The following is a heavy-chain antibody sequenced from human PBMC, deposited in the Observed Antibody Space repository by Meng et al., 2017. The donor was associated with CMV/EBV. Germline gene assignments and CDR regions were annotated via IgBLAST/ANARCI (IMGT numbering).Heavy chain of an antibody. CDR2: IRYDGSNK. D-gene: IGHD3-3*01. CDR3: TTGGITKNGMDV. J-gene: IGHJ6*02. V-gene: IGHV3-30*02. CDR1: GFTFSSYG. Sequence: GGSLRLSCAASGFTFSSYGMHWVRQAPGKGLEWVAFIRYDGSNKYYADSVKGRFTISRDNSKNTLYLQMNSLKTEDTAVYYCTTGGITKNGMDVWGQGTTVTVSS.